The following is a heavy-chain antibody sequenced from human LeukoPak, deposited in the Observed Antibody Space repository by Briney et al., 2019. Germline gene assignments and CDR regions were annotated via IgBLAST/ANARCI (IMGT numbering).Heavy chain of an antibody. CDR3: ARTSGTFDY. D-gene: IGHD1-26*01. Sequence: TGGSLRLSCAASGFTFSSYSMNWVRQAPGKGLEWVSYISSSSSTIYYADSVKGRFTISRDNAKNSLYLQMNGLRAEDTAVYYCARTSGTFDYWGQGTLVTVSS. V-gene: IGHV3-48*01. CDR1: GFTFSSYS. J-gene: IGHJ4*02. CDR2: ISSSSSTI.